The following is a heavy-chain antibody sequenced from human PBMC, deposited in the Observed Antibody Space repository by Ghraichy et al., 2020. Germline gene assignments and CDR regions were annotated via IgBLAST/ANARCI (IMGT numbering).Heavy chain of an antibody. Sequence: GGSLRLSCAASGFTFSDYSLNWIRQAPGKGLEWLAYISSSGVTTFYADSVKGRFTISRDSAKNSLYLQMNSLRAEDTAVYYCARDLGSSSWSPFYLDYWGQGTLVTVSS. V-gene: IGHV3-11*01. CDR2: ISSSGVTT. D-gene: IGHD6-13*01. J-gene: IGHJ4*02. CDR3: ARDLGSSSWSPFYLDY. CDR1: GFTFSDYS.